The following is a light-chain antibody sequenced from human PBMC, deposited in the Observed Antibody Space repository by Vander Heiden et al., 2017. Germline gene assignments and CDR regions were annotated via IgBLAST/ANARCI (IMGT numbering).Light chain of an antibody. V-gene: IGLV1-47*01. CDR1: SATVDSDY. Sequence: QSAPAQPPSSPAPPGPRATTACSGSSATVDSDYVYRHQPLPGTAPRLLIYHTTQRPSGVPGRFSGSKSGTSASLAISGLRSEDEADYYCASWDDRLSGPVFGGGTKLTVL. CDR3: ASWDDRLSGPV. J-gene: IGLJ2*01. CDR2: HTT.